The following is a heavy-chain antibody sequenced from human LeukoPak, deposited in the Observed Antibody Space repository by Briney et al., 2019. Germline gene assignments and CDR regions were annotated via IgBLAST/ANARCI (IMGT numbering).Heavy chain of an antibody. D-gene: IGHD3-10*01. V-gene: IGHV3-30*03. CDR3: ASSSGSYYRYYYGMDV. J-gene: IGHJ6*02. CDR1: GFTFSSYG. Sequence: GGSLRLSCAASGFTFSSYGMHWVRQAPGKGLEWVAVISYDGSNKYYADSVKGRFTISRDNSKNTLYLQMNSLRAEDTAVYYCASSSGSYYRYYYGMDVWGQGTTVTVSS. CDR2: ISYDGSNK.